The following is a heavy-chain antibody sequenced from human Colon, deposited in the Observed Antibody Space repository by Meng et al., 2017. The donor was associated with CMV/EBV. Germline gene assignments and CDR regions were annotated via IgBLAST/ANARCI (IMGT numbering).Heavy chain of an antibody. D-gene: IGHD2/OR15-2a*01. CDR1: TYSISRGYY. J-gene: IGHJ5*02. CDR2: VYSSGIT. V-gene: IGHV4-38-2*01. CDR3: ARSPRGSINWFDP. Sequence: SETLSLTCDVSTYSISRGYYWGCVWQPPGKGLEWIGNVYSSGITYYNPSLESRVTISVDTSKNQFSLKLKSVTAADTAVYFCARSPRGSINWFDPWGQGTLVTVSS.